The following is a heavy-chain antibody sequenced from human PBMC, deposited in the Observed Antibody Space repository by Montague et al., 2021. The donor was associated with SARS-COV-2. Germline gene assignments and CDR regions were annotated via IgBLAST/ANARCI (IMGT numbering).Heavy chain of an antibody. CDR2: INHSGSI. Sequence: SETLSLTCTVYGGSFSGYYWSWIRQPPGKGLEWIGEINHSGSINYNPSLKSRVTISVDTSKNHFSLKLSSVTAADTAVYYCARSGGVYNESYYLEDYYYGMDVWGQGTAVTVSS. V-gene: IGHV4-34*01. D-gene: IGHD1-26*01. J-gene: IGHJ6*02. CDR1: GGSFSGYY. CDR3: ARSGGVYNESYYLEDYYYGMDV.